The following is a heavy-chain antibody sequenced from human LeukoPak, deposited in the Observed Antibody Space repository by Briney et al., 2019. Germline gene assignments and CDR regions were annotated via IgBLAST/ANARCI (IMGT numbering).Heavy chain of an antibody. CDR3: ARVRITMVRGVKYYYYGMDV. Sequence: ASVKVSCKASGYTFTSYDINWVRQATGQGLEWMGWMNPNSGNTGYAQKFQGRVTMTRNTSISTAYMELSSLRSEDTAVYYCARVRITMVRGVKYYYYGMDVWGQGTTVTVSS. CDR1: GYTFTSYD. D-gene: IGHD3-10*01. J-gene: IGHJ6*02. V-gene: IGHV1-8*01. CDR2: MNPNSGNT.